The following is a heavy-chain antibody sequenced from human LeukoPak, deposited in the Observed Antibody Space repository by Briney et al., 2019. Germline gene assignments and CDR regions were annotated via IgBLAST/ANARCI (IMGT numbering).Heavy chain of an antibody. Sequence: GGSLRLSCAASGFTFSSYGMSWVRQAPGKGLEWVSAISGSGGSTYYADSVKGRFTISRDNFKNTVHLQMNSLRAEDTAVYYCAKDPYSSSWYSRDWFDPWGQGTLVTVSS. V-gene: IGHV3-23*01. CDR2: ISGSGGST. J-gene: IGHJ5*02. CDR1: GFTFSSYG. D-gene: IGHD6-13*01. CDR3: AKDPYSSSWYSRDWFDP.